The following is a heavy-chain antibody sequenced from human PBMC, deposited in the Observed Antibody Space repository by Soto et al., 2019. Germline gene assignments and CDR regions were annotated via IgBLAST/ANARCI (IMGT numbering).Heavy chain of an antibody. J-gene: IGHJ4*02. V-gene: IGHV4-34*01. CDR2: INHSGST. Sequence: ETLSLTCAVYGGSFSGYYWNWIRQPPGKGLEWIGEINHSGSTNYNPSLKSRVTVSVDTSKNQFSLNLSSVTAADTAVYYCAGGPISGSRFANYFDYWGQGTLVTVSS. CDR1: GGSFSGYY. D-gene: IGHD3-10*01. CDR3: AGGPISGSRFANYFDY.